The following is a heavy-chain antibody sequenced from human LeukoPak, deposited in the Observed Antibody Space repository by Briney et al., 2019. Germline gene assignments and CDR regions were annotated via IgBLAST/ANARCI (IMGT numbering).Heavy chain of an antibody. CDR1: GGSISSYY. D-gene: IGHD1-26*01. CDR2: IYYSGST. Sequence: SETLSLTCTVSGGSISSYYWSWIRQPPGKGLEWIGYIYYSGSTNYNPSLKSRVTISVDTSKNQFSLKLSSVTAADTAVYYCARAGPSSGSSLNFDYWGQGTLVTVSS. CDR3: ARAGPSSGSSLNFDY. V-gene: IGHV4-59*01. J-gene: IGHJ4*02.